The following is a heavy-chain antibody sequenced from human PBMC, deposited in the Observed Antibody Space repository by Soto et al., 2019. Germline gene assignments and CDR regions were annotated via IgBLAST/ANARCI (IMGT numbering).Heavy chain of an antibody. Sequence: SETLSLTCAVSGGSISSSNWWSWVRQPPGKGLEWVGEIYHSGSTNYNPSLKSRVTMSVDKSKNQFSLKLSSVTAADTAVYYCQLRGGPSVNGYWGQGPRVTVSS. CDR3: QLRGGPSVNGY. CDR2: IYHSGST. D-gene: IGHD2-8*01. V-gene: IGHV4-4*02. CDR1: GGSISSSNW. J-gene: IGHJ4*02.